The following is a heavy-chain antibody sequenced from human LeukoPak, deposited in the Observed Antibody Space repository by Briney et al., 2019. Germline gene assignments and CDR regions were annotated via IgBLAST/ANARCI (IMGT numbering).Heavy chain of an antibody. Sequence: SETLSLTCAVYGGSFSGYYWSWIRQPPGKGLEWIGYIYYSGSTNYNPSLKSRVTISVDTSKNQFSLKLSSVTAADTAVYYCARYKSVADSFDPWGQGTLVTVSS. CDR1: GGSFSGYY. V-gene: IGHV4-59*01. D-gene: IGHD1-1*01. CDR2: IYYSGST. J-gene: IGHJ5*02. CDR3: ARYKSVADSFDP.